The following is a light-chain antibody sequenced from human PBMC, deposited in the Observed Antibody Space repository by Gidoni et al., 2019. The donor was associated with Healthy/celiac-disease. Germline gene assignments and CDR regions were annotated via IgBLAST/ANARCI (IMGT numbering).Light chain of an antibody. CDR2: SNN. V-gene: IGLV1-44*01. CDR1: SSNIGINT. Sequence: QSVLTQPPSASGTPGQRVTISCSGSSSNIGINTVNWYQQLPGPAPKLLIYSNNQRPSGVPDRFSGSKSGTSASLASSGLQSEDEADYYCAAWDDSLNGPWVFGGGTKLTVL. J-gene: IGLJ3*02. CDR3: AAWDDSLNGPWV.